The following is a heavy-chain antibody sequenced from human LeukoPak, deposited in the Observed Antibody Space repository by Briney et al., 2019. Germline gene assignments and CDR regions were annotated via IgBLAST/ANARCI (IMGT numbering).Heavy chain of an antibody. CDR3: ARAGGTAMVMDY. Sequence: MSSETLSLTCTVSGGSISSYYWSWIRQPPGKGLEWIGYIYYSGSTNYNPSLKSRVTISVDTSENQFSLKLSSVTAADTAVYYCARAGGTAMVMDYWGQGTLVTVSS. V-gene: IGHV4-59*01. J-gene: IGHJ4*02. CDR1: GGSISSYY. CDR2: IYYSGST. D-gene: IGHD5-18*01.